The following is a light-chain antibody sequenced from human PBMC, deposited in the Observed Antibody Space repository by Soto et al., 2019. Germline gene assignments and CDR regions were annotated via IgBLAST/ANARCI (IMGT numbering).Light chain of an antibody. V-gene: IGKV3-20*01. CDR3: QQYGSSLP. CDR2: GAS. Sequence: EIVLTQSPGTLSLSPGERATLSCRASQSVSSSYLAWYQQKPGQAPRLLIYGASSRATGIPDRFSGSGSGTDFTLTISRLEPEDFAVYYCQQYGSSLPFGGGTKLDIK. CDR1: QSVSSSY. J-gene: IGKJ4*01.